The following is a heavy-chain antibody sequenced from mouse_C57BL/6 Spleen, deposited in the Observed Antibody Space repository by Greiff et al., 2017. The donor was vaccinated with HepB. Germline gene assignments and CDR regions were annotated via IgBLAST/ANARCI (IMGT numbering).Heavy chain of an antibody. Sequence: VQLQQSGPELVKPGASVKISCKASGYAFSSSWMNWVKQRPGKGLEWIGRIYPGDGDTNYNGKFKGKATLTADKSSSTAYMQLSSLTSEDSAVYFCARRGITTVPYYAMDYWGQGTSVTVSS. CDR1: GYAFSSSW. V-gene: IGHV1-82*01. J-gene: IGHJ4*01. CDR2: IYPGDGDT. CDR3: ARRGITTVPYYAMDY. D-gene: IGHD1-1*01.